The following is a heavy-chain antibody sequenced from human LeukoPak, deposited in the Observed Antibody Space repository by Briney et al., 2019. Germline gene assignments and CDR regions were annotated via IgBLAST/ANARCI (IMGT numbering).Heavy chain of an antibody. J-gene: IGHJ5*02. V-gene: IGHV4-59*08. CDR2: IYYSGST. D-gene: IGHD6-19*01. Sequence: SETLSLTCTVSGGSISSYYWSWIRQPPGKGLEWIGYIYYSGSTNYNPSLKSRVTISVDTSKNQFSLKLSSVTAADTAVYYCARALQEWQWLPPTANGFDPWGQGTLVTVSS. CDR3: ARALQEWQWLPPTANGFDP. CDR1: GGSISSYY.